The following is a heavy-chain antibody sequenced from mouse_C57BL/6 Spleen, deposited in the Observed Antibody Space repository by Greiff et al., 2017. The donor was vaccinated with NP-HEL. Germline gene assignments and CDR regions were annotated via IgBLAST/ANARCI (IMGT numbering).Heavy chain of an antibody. D-gene: IGHD1-1*01. CDR2: INPNNGGT. Sequence: VQLQQSGPELVKPGASVKISCKASGYTFTDYYMNWVKQSHGKSLEWIGDINPNNGGTSYNQKFKGKATLTVDKSSSTAYMELRSLTSEDSAVYYCARFTTVVAHWYFDVWGTGTTVTVSS. J-gene: IGHJ1*03. CDR3: ARFTTVVAHWYFDV. CDR1: GYTFTDYY. V-gene: IGHV1-26*01.